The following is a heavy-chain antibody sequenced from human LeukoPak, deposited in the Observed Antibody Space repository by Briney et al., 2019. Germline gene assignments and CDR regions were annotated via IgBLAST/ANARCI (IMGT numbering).Heavy chain of an antibody. V-gene: IGHV1-69*13. D-gene: IGHD5-18*01. CDR2: ILPIFGTT. J-gene: IGHJ3*02. CDR3: ARDGGYSYGTDAFDI. Sequence: ASVKVSCKASGGTFSNYAISWVRQAPGQGLEWMGGILPIFGTTNYAQKFQGRVTITADESTSTAYMELRSLRSDDTAVYYCARDGGYSYGTDAFDIWGQGTMVTVSS. CDR1: GGTFSNYA.